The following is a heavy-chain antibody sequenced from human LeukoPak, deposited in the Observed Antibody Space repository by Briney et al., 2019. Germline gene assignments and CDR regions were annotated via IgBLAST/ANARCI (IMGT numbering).Heavy chain of an antibody. Sequence: KAGGSLRLSCAVSGFTFSSYSMMWVRQTPGKGLGWVSSITISSTYIYYAGSVKGRFTISRDNARNSLFLQLNSLRAEDTAVYYCARGAAVVAASDNWFDPWGQGTLVTVSS. V-gene: IGHV3-21*01. CDR3: ARGAAVVAASDNWFDP. CDR1: GFTFSSYS. CDR2: ITISSTYI. D-gene: IGHD2-15*01. J-gene: IGHJ5*02.